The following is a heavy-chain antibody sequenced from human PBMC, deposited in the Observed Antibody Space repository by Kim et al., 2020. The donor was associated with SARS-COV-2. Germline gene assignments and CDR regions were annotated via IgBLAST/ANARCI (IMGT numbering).Heavy chain of an antibody. J-gene: IGHJ2*01. V-gene: IGHV1-69*06. D-gene: IGHD5-12*01. CDR2: IIPIFGTA. CDR3: ARGEEDGYNFYWYFDL. CDR1: GGTFSSYA. Sequence: SSVKVSCKASGGTFSSYAISWVRQAPGQGLEWMGGIIPIFGTANYAQKFQGRVTITADKSTSTAYMELSSLRSEDTAVYYCARGEEDGYNFYWYFDLWGRGTLVTVSS.